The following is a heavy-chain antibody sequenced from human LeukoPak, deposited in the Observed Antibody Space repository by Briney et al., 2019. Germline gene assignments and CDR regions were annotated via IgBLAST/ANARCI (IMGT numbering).Heavy chain of an antibody. Sequence: SETLSLTCTVSGGSISSGGYYWGWIRQPPGKGLEWIGSIYYSGSTYYNPSLKSRVTISVDTSKNQFSLKLSSVTAADTAVYYCARVLGGYFDYWGQGTLVTVSS. CDR2: IYYSGST. CDR1: GGSISSGGYY. V-gene: IGHV4-39*07. CDR3: ARVLGGYFDY. D-gene: IGHD3-16*01. J-gene: IGHJ4*02.